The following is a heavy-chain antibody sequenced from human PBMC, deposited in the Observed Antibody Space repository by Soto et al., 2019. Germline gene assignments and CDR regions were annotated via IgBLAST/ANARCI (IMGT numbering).Heavy chain of an antibody. V-gene: IGHV3-11*01. CDR3: ARDIMITFGGIVVTGGFDY. CDR1: GFTFSDYY. J-gene: IGHJ4*02. CDR2: ISDNGSTI. Sequence: QVQLVESGGGLVKPGGSLRLSCAASGFTFSDYYISWIRQAPGKGLEWVSYISDNGSTIYYADSVKGRFTISRDNAKNSLYLQMNTLRADDTAVYYCARDIMITFGGIVVTGGFDYWGQGTLVTVSS. D-gene: IGHD3-16*02.